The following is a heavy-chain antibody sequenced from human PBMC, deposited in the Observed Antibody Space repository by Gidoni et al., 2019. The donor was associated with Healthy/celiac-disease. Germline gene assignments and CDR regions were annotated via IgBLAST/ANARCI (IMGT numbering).Heavy chain of an antibody. V-gene: IGHV1-2*06. CDR2: INPNSGGT. Sequence: VQLVQSGAEAQKPGASVKVSCTASASTFTGYYLHWVRQAPGQGLEWMGRINPNSGGTNYAQKFQGRVTMTRDTSISTAYMELSRLRSDDTAVYYCASGPITIFGVVSNYYYYYGMDVWGQGTTVTVSS. CDR1: ASTFTGYY. CDR3: ASGPITIFGVVSNYYYYYGMDV. D-gene: IGHD3-3*01. J-gene: IGHJ6*02.